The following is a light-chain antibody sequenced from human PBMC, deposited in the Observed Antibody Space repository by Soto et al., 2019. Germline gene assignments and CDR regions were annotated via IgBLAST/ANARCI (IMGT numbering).Light chain of an antibody. CDR2: GAS. CDR3: HQYDHWPQT. J-gene: IGKJ1*01. CDR1: QSVRSY. Sequence: ELVMTQSPSTLSVSPGERATLSCGASQSVRSYLAWYQQKPGQAPRLLIHGASTRAPGIPARFSGSGSGTDFTLTISSLQSEDFAVYYCHQYDHWPQTFGQGTKVDIK. V-gene: IGKV3-15*01.